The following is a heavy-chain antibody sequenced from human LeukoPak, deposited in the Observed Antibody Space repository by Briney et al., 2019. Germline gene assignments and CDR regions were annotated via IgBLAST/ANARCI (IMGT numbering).Heavy chain of an antibody. CDR2: IIPIFGTA. V-gene: IGHV1-69*13. D-gene: IGHD3-10*01. CDR3: ARSEGYNYYGSGYSLDY. J-gene: IGHJ4*02. Sequence: GAPVKVSCKASGGTFSSYAISWVRQAPGQGLEWMGGIIPIFGTASYAQKFQGRVTITADESTSTAYMELSSLRSEDTAVYYCARSEGYNYYGSGYSLDYWGQGTLVTVSS. CDR1: GGTFSSYA.